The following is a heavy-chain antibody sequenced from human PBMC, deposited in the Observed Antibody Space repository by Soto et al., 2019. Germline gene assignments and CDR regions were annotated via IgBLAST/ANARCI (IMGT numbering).Heavy chain of an antibody. V-gene: IGHV3-9*01. Sequence: ELQLVESGGGLVQPGRSLRLSCAASGFTFDDYAMHWVRQAPGKGLKWVSSINWNSGSIGYADSVKGRFTISRDNAKNSLYLQMNSLRAEDTALYYCAKDDYSSSSGMDYWGQGTLVTVSS. J-gene: IGHJ4*02. CDR1: GFTFDDYA. CDR3: AKDDYSSSSGMDY. CDR2: INWNSGSI. D-gene: IGHD6-6*01.